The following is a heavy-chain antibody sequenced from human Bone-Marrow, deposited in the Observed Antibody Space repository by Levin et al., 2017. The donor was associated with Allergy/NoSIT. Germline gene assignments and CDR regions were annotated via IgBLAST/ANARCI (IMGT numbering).Heavy chain of an antibody. J-gene: IGHJ4*02. Sequence: GGSLRLSCAASGFTFSSYAMHWVRQAPGKGLEWVAVISYDGSNKYYADSVKGRFTISRDNSKNTLYLQMNSLRAEDTAVYYCARDRRGRYFDWDRNDYWGQGTLVTVSS. V-gene: IGHV3-30-3*01. CDR3: ARDRRGRYFDWDRNDY. D-gene: IGHD3-9*01. CDR2: ISYDGSNK. CDR1: GFTFSSYA.